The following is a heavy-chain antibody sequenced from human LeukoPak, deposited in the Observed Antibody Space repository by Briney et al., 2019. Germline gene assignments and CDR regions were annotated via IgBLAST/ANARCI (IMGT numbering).Heavy chain of an antibody. V-gene: IGHV1-69*13. Sequence: SVKVSCKASGGTFSSYAISWVRQAPGQGLEWMGGIIPIFGTANYAQKFQGRVTITADESTSTAYLELSSLRSEDTAVYYCARAEYATLYGMDVWGQGTTVTVSS. D-gene: IGHD2-8*01. CDR2: IIPIFGTA. J-gene: IGHJ6*02. CDR1: GGTFSSYA. CDR3: ARAEYATLYGMDV.